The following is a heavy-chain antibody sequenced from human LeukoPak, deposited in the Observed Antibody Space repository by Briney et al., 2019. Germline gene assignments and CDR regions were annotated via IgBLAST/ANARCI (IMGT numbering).Heavy chain of an antibody. Sequence: GGSLRLSCAASGFTFSSYWMTWVRQAPGKGLEWVANIQQGGSEKHYVDSVKGRFTISRDNAKNSLYLQMNSVRAEDTAVYYCARSGKFSSGWGFDFWGQGILVTVS. CDR2: IQQGGSEK. J-gene: IGHJ4*02. CDR1: GFTFSSYW. V-gene: IGHV3-7*01. CDR3: ARSGKFSSGWGFDF. D-gene: IGHD6-19*01.